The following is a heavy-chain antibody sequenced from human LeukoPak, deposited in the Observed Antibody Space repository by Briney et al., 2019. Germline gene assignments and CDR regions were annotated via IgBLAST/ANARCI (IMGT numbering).Heavy chain of an antibody. CDR1: EYSFTDYY. CDR3: ARGAEYYDSSAAPEGY. Sequence: ASVKVSCKASEYSFTDYYIHWVRQAPGQGLEWMGWIDPKSGGTKSPQKFLDRVTMTRDTSISTAYMELSRLRSDDTAVYYCARGAEYYDSSAAPEGYWGQGTLVTVSS. J-gene: IGHJ4*02. D-gene: IGHD3-22*01. V-gene: IGHV1-2*02. CDR2: IDPKSGGT.